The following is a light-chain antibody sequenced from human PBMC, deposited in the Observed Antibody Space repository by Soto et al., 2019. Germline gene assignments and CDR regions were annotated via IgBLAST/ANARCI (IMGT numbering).Light chain of an antibody. CDR3: QQYGSSPVT. CDR1: QSVSSSY. V-gene: IGKV3-20*01. J-gene: IGKJ1*01. Sequence: EIVLTQSPGTLSLSPGERGTVSCRASQSVSSSYLAWYQQKPGQAPRLLIYGASSRATGIPDRFSGSGSGTDLTLTISRLETEDFAVYYCQQYGSSPVTFGQGTKVEIK. CDR2: GAS.